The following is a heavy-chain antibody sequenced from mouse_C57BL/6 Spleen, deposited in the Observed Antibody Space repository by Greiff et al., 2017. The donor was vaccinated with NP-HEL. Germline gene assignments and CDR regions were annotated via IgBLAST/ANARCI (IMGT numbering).Heavy chain of an antibody. CDR1: GYTFTDYE. V-gene: IGHV1-15*01. Sequence: VQLQQPGAELVRPGASVTLSCKASGYTFTDYEMHWVKQTPVHGLEWIGAIYPETGGTAYNQKFKGKAILTADKSSSTAYMELRGLTSEDSSVDYCTKGNGYDGRAWFAYWGQGTLVTVSA. CDR2: IYPETGGT. CDR3: TKGNGYDGRAWFAY. J-gene: IGHJ3*01. D-gene: IGHD2-2*01.